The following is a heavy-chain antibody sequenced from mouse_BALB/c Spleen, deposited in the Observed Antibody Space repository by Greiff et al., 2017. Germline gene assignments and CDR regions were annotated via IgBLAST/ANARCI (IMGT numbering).Heavy chain of an antibody. J-gene: IGHJ4*01. CDR3: ARSGYGNHYAMDY. CDR1: GFTFSSFG. V-gene: IGHV5-17*02. Sequence: EVKLQESGGGLVQPGGSRKLSCAASGFTFSSFGMHWVRQAPEKGLEWVAYISSGSSTIYYADTVKGRFTISRDNPKNTLFLQMTSLRSEDTAMYYCARSGYGNHYAMDYWGQGTSVTVSS. D-gene: IGHD2-10*02. CDR2: ISSGSSTI.